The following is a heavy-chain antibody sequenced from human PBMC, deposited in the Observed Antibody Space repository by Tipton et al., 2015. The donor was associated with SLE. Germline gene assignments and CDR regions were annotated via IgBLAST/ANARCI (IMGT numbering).Heavy chain of an antibody. V-gene: IGHV4-38-2*02. CDR2: IYHLGST. CDR1: GYSITSDYY. Sequence: TLSLTCAVSGYSITSDYYWGWIRQPPGKGLQWIANIYHLGSTYYNPSLKSRVTISVDTSKNQFSLKLSSVTAADTAVYYCARDRRLIAAPSFWWYFDLWGRGTLVTVSS. CDR3: ARDRRLIAAPSFWWYFDL. J-gene: IGHJ2*01. D-gene: IGHD6-13*01.